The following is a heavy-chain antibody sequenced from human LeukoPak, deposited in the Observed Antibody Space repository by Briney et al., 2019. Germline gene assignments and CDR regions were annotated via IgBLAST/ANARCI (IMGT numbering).Heavy chain of an antibody. D-gene: IGHD3-22*01. CDR2: IYYSGST. J-gene: IGHJ2*01. CDR3: ARQPISTRGTMIVVVIKRSYWYFDL. Sequence: SETLSLTCTVSGGSISSSSYYWGWIRQPPGKGLEWIGSIYYSGSTYYNPSLKSRVTISVDTSKNQFSLKLSSVTAADTAVYYCARQPISTRGTMIVVVIKRSYWYFDLWGRGTLVTVSS. CDR1: GGSISSSSYY. V-gene: IGHV4-39*01.